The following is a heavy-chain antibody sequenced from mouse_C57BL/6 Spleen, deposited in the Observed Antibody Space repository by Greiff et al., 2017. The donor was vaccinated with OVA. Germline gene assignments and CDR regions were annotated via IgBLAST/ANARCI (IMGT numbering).Heavy chain of an antibody. Sequence: EVQLQESGGGLVKPGGSLKLSCAASGFTFSSYAMSWVRQTPEKRLEWVATISDGGSYTYYPDNVKGRFTISRDNAKNNLYLQMSHLKSEDTAMYYCARDLIYDGYLFAYWGQGTLVTVSA. D-gene: IGHD2-3*01. J-gene: IGHJ3*01. V-gene: IGHV5-4*01. CDR3: ARDLIYDGYLFAY. CDR1: GFTFSSYA. CDR2: ISDGGSYT.